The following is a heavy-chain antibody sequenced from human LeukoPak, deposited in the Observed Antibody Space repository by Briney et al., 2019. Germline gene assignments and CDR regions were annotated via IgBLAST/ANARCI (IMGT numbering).Heavy chain of an antibody. V-gene: IGHV1-3*01. CDR3: ARGSVDTATEFDY. CDR1: GYTFTSYA. Sequence: GASVKVSCKASGYTFTSYAMHWVRQAPGQRLEWMGWINAGNGNTKYSQKFQGRVTMTRNTSISTAYMELSSLRSEDTAVYYCARGSVDTATEFDYWGQGTLVTVSS. D-gene: IGHD5-18*01. CDR2: INAGNGNT. J-gene: IGHJ4*02.